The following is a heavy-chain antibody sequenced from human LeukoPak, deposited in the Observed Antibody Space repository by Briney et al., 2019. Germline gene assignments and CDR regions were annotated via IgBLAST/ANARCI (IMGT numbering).Heavy chain of an antibody. CDR2: IYYSGST. CDR1: AGSISSSSYY. J-gene: IGHJ4*02. Sequence: PSETLSLTSTVAAGSISSSSYYWGWIRQPPGKGLEWIGSIYYSGSTYYNPSLKSRVTISGDTSKNKFSLQLSSVAAARTAVDCSERHSSGGSTRCYHTPDSPWGQGTLVTVSS. CDR3: ERHSSGGSTRCYHTPDSP. V-gene: IGHV4-39*01. D-gene: IGHD2-2*01.